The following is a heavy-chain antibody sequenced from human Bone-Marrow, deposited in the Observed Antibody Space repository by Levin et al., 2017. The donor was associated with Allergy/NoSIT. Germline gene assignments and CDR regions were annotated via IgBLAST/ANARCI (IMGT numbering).Heavy chain of an antibody. CDR1: EFIVSSNY. J-gene: IGHJ6*02. Sequence: GESLKISCAASEFIVSSNYMSWVRQAPGKGLDWVSVIYSGGSAYYAESVKGRFTISRDNSKNTLYLQMNSLIAEDTAVYYCVARANGMGVRGQGTTVTVSS. D-gene: IGHD5-12*01. V-gene: IGHV3-66*01. CDR3: VARANGMGV. CDR2: IYSGGSA.